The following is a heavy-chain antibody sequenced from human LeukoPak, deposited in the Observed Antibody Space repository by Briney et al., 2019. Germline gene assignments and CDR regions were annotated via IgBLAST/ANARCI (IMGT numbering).Heavy chain of an antibody. V-gene: IGHV1-2*06. CDR3: ARGAGWTTVDFDY. Sequence: GASVKVSCKASGYTFTGYYMHWVRQAPGQGLEWMGPINPNSGGTNYAQKFQGRVTMTRDTSISTAYMELSRLRSDDTAVYYCARGAGWTTVDFDYWGQGTLVTVSS. D-gene: IGHD6-19*01. J-gene: IGHJ4*02. CDR2: INPNSGGT. CDR1: GYTFTGYY.